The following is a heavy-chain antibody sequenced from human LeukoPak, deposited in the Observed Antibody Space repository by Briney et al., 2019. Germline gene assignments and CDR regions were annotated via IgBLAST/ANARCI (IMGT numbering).Heavy chain of an antibody. V-gene: IGHV3-23*01. CDR1: GFSFSGYA. CDR2: ISGSGAST. CDR3: AKGSRGYTNYYFDY. Sequence: GGSLRLSCASSGFSFSGYAMTWVRQAPGKGLELVSTISGSGASTFYADSVRGRFITSKDIPGNTVYLQMNSLRAEDTAVYYCAKGSRGYTNYYFDYWGQGTLVTVSS. D-gene: IGHD2-2*02. J-gene: IGHJ4*02.